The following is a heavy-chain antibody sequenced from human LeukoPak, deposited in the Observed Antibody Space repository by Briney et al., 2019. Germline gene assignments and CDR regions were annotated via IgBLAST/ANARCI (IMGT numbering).Heavy chain of an antibody. D-gene: IGHD6-13*01. CDR3: ARGRVSSSTWYSTYYYYFYMDV. CDR2: IYYSGST. CDR1: GGSISNSRDN. Sequence: PSETLSLTCTVSGGSISNSRDNWGWIRQPPGKGLEWIGSIYYSGSTYYKPSLKSRVTILVDTSKNQFSLKLSSVTAADTAVYYCARGRVSSSTWYSTYYYYFYMDVWGKGTTVTVSS. J-gene: IGHJ6*03. V-gene: IGHV4-39*07.